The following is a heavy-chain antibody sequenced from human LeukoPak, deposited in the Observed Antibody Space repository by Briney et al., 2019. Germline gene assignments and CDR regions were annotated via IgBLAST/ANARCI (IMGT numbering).Heavy chain of an antibody. D-gene: IGHD4-23*01. J-gene: IGHJ4*02. CDR2: VYYNGKT. CDR1: GGPISSYY. CDR3: ASFSDYGGNFFDY. Sequence: PSETLSLTCTVPGGPISSYYWSWTRQPPGKGLEYIGYVYYNGKTNYNPSLKSRVTISIDTSKNQFSLNLSSVTAADTAVYFCASFSDYGGNFFDYWGQGTLVTVSS. V-gene: IGHV4-59*08.